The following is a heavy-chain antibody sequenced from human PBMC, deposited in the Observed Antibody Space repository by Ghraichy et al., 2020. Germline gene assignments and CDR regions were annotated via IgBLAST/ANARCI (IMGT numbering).Heavy chain of an antibody. CDR3: AKERDTSGYYSFRGDYYGMDV. V-gene: IGHV3-30*18. CDR1: GFTFSKYG. D-gene: IGHD3-22*01. Sequence: SLRLSCAASGFTFSKYGMHWVRQAPGKGLEWVAVISYDGSNKKYAESGRFTISRDNSKNTLFLQMNSLRAEDTAVYYCAKERDTSGYYSFRGDYYGMDVWGQGTTVTVSS. J-gene: IGHJ6*02. CDR2: ISYDGSNK.